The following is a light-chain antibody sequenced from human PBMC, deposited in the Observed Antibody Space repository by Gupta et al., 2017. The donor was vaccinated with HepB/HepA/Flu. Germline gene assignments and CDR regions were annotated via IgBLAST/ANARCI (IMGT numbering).Light chain of an antibody. V-gene: IGLV1-47*01. CDR1: SSNIGDND. J-gene: IGLJ2*01. CDR2: RHN. Sequence: SMLTPPPPASGPPGPSVTISCSGGSSNIGDNDVYWYQQFPGTTPKLLIYRHNQRTSGVPDRFSAFKSGTSASLAISGLRAEDEADYYCAVWDDSLRGMLFGGGTKLTVL. CDR3: AVWDDSLRGML.